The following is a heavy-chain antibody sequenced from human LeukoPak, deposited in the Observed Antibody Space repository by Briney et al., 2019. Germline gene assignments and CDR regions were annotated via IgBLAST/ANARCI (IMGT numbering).Heavy chain of an antibody. V-gene: IGHV3-7*01. CDR1: GFTFSSYW. CDR2: IKQDGSEK. CDR3: ARAKYDSSGFYQDYAFDI. D-gene: IGHD3-22*01. J-gene: IGHJ3*02. Sequence: GGSLRPSCAASGFTFSSYWMSWVRQAPGKGLEWVANIKQDGSEKYYVDSVKGRFTISRDNAKNSLYLQMNSLRAEDTAVYYCARAKYDSSGFYQDYAFDIWGQGTMVTVSS.